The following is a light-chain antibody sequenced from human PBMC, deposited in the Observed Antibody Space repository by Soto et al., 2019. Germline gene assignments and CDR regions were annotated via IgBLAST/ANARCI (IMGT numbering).Light chain of an antibody. Sequence: QSALTQPASVSGSPGQSITVSCTGTSRDVGNYNFVSWYQQHPGKAPKFIIYDVNNRPSGVSNRFSGSKSGNAASLTISGIQAEDEADYYCCSYTPSNNRQIVFGTGTKVTVL. CDR3: CSYTPSNNRQIV. V-gene: IGLV2-14*01. CDR2: DVN. CDR1: SRDVGNYNF. J-gene: IGLJ1*01.